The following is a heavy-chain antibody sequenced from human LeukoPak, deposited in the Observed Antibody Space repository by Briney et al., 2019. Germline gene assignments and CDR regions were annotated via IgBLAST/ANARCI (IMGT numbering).Heavy chain of an antibody. CDR3: ARVYYDILTGYFEDY. CDR2: IYTSGST. CDR1: GGSISSYY. V-gene: IGHV4-4*07. Sequence: SETLSLTCTVSGGSISSYYWSWIRQPAGKGLEWIGRIYTSGSTNYNPSLKSRVTMSVDTSKNQFSLKPSSVTAADTAVYYCARVYYDILTGYFEDYWGQGTLVTVSS. D-gene: IGHD3-9*01. J-gene: IGHJ4*02.